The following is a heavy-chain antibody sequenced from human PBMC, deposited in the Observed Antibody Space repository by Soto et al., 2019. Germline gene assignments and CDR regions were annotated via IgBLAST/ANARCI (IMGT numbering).Heavy chain of an antibody. CDR3: ARLLGSSSLYFYGLDV. J-gene: IGHJ6*02. D-gene: IGHD6-6*01. V-gene: IGHV5-51*01. CDR1: AYIFTRNW. CDR2: IYPGGSDT. Sequence: GESLKISCKGSAYIFTRNWIAWVRQMPGKGLEWMGIIYPGGSDTRYSPSFQGQVTMSADRSISTAYLQWSSLKASDTAIYYCARLLGSSSLYFYGLDVWGQGTTVTVSS.